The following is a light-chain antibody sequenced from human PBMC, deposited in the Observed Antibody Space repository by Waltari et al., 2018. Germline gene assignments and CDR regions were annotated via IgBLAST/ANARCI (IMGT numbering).Light chain of an antibody. CDR2: KAS. CDR3: QQYNSYPYT. Sequence: DIQMTQSLATLSLTIGARVTNTCRASQPITIWLAWYQQKPGKAPKLLIYKASTLEGGVPSRFSGSGSGTEFTLTISSLQPDDFATYHCQQYNSYPYTFGQGTKLEIK. J-gene: IGKJ2*01. CDR1: QPITIW. V-gene: IGKV1-5*03.